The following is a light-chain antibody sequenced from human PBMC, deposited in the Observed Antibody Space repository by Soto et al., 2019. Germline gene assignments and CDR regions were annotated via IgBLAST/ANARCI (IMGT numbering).Light chain of an antibody. V-gene: IGLV1-40*01. CDR3: QAYDYSLTASV. CDR1: STDVGSYNL. CDR2: GNR. Sequence: QSVLTQPASVSGSPGQSITISCTGTSTDVGSYNLVSWYQQLPGAAPKLVIFGNRNRPSGVPERFSGSKSGTSASLAITGLQAEDEADYYCQAYDYSLTASVFGGGTKLTVL. J-gene: IGLJ3*02.